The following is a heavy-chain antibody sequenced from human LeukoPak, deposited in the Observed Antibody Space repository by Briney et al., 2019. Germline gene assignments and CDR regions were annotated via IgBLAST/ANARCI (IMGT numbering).Heavy chain of an antibody. Sequence: SETLSLTCAAYGGSFSGYYWSWIRQPPGKGLEWMGEINHNGSNNYNPSHKSRVTITVVTSKNQFSLKLSFVTAADTAVYYCARFLVAVVNPHDAFDIWGQGTMVTVSS. CDR1: GGSFSGYY. J-gene: IGHJ3*02. CDR2: INHNGSN. V-gene: IGHV4-34*01. D-gene: IGHD6-19*01. CDR3: ARFLVAVVNPHDAFDI.